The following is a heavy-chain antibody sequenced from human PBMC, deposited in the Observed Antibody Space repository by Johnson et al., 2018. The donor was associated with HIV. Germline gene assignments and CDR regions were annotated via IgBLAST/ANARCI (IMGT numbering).Heavy chain of an antibody. CDR3: AREVRKAVAGNFDI. Sequence: VQLVESWGGLVQPGGSLILSCAASGFTFDDYDMSWVRQAPGKGLEWVSGINWNGGSTGYADSVKGRFTISRDNSKNTLYLQMNSLRAEDTAVYYCAREVRKAVAGNFDIWGQGTMVTVSS. J-gene: IGHJ3*02. CDR1: GFTFDDYD. D-gene: IGHD6-19*01. CDR2: INWNGGST. V-gene: IGHV3-20*04.